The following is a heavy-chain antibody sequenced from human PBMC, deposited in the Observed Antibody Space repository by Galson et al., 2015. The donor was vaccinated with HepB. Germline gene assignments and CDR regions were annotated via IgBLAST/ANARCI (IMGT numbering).Heavy chain of an antibody. CDR3: AGEGLTLKHFDY. J-gene: IGHJ4*02. Sequence: SCKAAGPTFTSNYIHWVRQAPGQGLEWMGLINPRDSSTDYAQKFQGRVTVTRDTFTSTIYMELSSLTSEDTAVYYCAGEGLTLKHFDYWGQGTLVTVSS. D-gene: IGHD4/OR15-4a*01. CDR2: INPRDSST. V-gene: IGHV1-46*01. CDR1: GPTFTSNY.